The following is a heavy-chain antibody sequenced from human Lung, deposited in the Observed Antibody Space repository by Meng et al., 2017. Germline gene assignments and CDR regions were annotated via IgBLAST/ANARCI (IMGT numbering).Heavy chain of an antibody. Sequence: QGRLPKWVVGRLKPSETRSLTCVVSCGSFSDYDWSWIRQPPGKGLEWIGEINHSGSTNYNPSLESRATISVDTSQNNLSLKLSSVTAADSAVYYCARGPTTMAHDFDYWGQGTLVTVSS. CDR2: INHSGST. J-gene: IGHJ4*02. D-gene: IGHD4-11*01. CDR1: CGSFSDYD. CDR3: ARGPTTMAHDFDY. V-gene: IGHV4-34*01.